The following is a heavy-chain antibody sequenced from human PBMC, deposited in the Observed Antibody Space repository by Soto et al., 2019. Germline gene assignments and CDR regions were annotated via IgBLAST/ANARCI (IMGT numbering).Heavy chain of an antibody. Sequence: QVQLVQSGAEVKKPGASVKVSCKASGYTFTNYAMHWVRQAPGQRLEWMGWINAGNGNTKYSQKFQGRVTITRDTYASTAYVELSSLRSEDTAVYYCARGGSLYWYFDLWGRGALVTVSS. D-gene: IGHD1-26*01. CDR2: INAGNGNT. V-gene: IGHV1-3*01. CDR3: ARGGSLYWYFDL. J-gene: IGHJ2*01. CDR1: GYTFTNYA.